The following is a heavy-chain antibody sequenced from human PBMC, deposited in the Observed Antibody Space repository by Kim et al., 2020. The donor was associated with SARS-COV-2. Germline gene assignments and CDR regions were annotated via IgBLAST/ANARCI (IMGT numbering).Heavy chain of an antibody. V-gene: IGHV3-23*01. Sequence: VKGRFTISRDNSKNTLYLQMNSLRAEDTAVYYCAKDHYDSSGYYNFWGMDVWGQGTTVTVSS. CDR3: AKDHYDSSGYYNFWGMDV. D-gene: IGHD3-22*01. J-gene: IGHJ6*02.